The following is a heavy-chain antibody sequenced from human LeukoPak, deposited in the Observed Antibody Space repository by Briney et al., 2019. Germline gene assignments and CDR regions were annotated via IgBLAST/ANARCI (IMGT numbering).Heavy chain of an antibody. Sequence: GGSLRLSCAASGLTFSDYYMSWIRQAPGKGLEWVSSISSSSSYIYYTDSVKGRFTISRDNAKNSLYLQMNSLRAEDTAVYYCARVRVGAPSDYWGQGTLVTVSS. CDR2: ISSSSSYI. J-gene: IGHJ4*02. D-gene: IGHD1-26*01. CDR1: GLTFSDYY. V-gene: IGHV3-11*06. CDR3: ARVRVGAPSDY.